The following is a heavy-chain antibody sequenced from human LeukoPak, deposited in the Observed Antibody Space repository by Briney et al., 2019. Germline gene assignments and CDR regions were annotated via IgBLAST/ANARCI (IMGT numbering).Heavy chain of an antibody. CDR2: IYPGDPDT. V-gene: IGHV5-51*01. Sequence: GESLKISCKGSGYSFTSYWIGWVRQMPGKGLEWMGIIYPGDPDTRYSPSFQGQVTISADKSISTAYLQWSSLKASDTAMYYCARLARYSSSWYGNWFDPWGQGTLVTVSS. J-gene: IGHJ5*02. CDR3: ARLARYSSSWYGNWFDP. CDR1: GYSFTSYW. D-gene: IGHD6-13*01.